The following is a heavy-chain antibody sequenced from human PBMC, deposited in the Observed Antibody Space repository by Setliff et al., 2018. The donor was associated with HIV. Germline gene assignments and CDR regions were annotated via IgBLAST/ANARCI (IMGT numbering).Heavy chain of an antibody. CDR3: ASISGSGTGQWDAAFDI. CDR2: IYYSGST. D-gene: IGHD3-10*01. J-gene: IGHJ3*02. V-gene: IGHV4-31*03. CDR1: GASINSGSYY. Sequence: LSLTCSVSGASINSGSYYWTWIRQHPGKGLEWIGYIYYSGSTYYNPSLKSRLAMSLDTSSNQFSLKLRSVTAADTAVYYCASISGSGTGQWDAAFDIWGQGTRVTVSS.